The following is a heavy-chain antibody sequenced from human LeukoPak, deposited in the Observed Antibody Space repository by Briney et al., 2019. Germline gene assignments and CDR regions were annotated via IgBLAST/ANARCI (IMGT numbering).Heavy chain of an antibody. CDR1: RFTVSSNY. D-gene: IGHD1-26*01. CDR3: ASDSGSYYYYYGMDV. CDR2: IYSGGST. V-gene: IGHV3-53*01. Sequence: GGSMRLSCAASRFTVSSNYMSWVRHAPGKGLEWVSVIYSGGSTYYADSVKGRFTISRDNSKNTLYLQMNSLRAEDTAVYYCASDSGSYYYYYGMDVWGQGTTVTVSS. J-gene: IGHJ6*02.